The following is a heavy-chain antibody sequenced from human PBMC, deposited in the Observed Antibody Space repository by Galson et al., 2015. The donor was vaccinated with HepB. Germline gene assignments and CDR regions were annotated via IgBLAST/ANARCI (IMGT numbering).Heavy chain of an antibody. CDR2: IIPMFGRT. J-gene: IGHJ5*02. CDR3: ARTRRAWGFDP. Sequence: SVKVSCKASGGTFINFTINWVRQAPGQGLEWMGGIIPMFGRTNYAQKFQGRVTIIADESTTTAYMELSSLRSEDTAVYYCARTRRAWGFDPWGQGTLVTVSS. D-gene: IGHD7-27*01. V-gene: IGHV1-69*13. CDR1: GGTFINFT.